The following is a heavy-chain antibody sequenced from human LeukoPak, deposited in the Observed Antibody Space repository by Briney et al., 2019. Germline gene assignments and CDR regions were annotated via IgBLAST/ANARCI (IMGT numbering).Heavy chain of an antibody. CDR1: GYTFTSYG. J-gene: IGHJ4*02. CDR2: ISAYNDNT. Sequence: ASVKVSCKASGYTFTSYGISWVRQAPGQGLEWMGWISAYNDNTNYAQKLQGRVTMTTYTSTSTAYMELRSLRSDDTAVYYCARGLVERYFERGYSSSWYEDYWGQGTLVTVSS. CDR3: ARGLVERYFERGYSSSWYEDY. D-gene: IGHD6-13*01. V-gene: IGHV1-18*01.